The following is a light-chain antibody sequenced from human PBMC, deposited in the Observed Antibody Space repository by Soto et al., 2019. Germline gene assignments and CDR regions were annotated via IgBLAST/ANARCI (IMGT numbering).Light chain of an antibody. J-gene: IGKJ4*01. Sequence: DIQMTQSPSSLSASVGDRVTITCQASQDISNHLNWYQQTSGKAPKLLIYGAYNLETGVPSRFTGSQSGTHFTFTITSLQPEDVATYFCQQCGKLPPTFGGGTKVEI. CDR3: QQCGKLPPT. V-gene: IGKV1-33*01. CDR2: GAY. CDR1: QDISNH.